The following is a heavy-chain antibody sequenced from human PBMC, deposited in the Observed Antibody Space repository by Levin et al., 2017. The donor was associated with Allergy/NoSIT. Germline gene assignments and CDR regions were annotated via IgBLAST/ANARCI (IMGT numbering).Heavy chain of an antibody. CDR3: ARDLGGGSYYRGSYYFDY. Sequence: PGGSLRLSCAASGFTFSSYSMNWVRQAPGKGLEWVSYISSSSSTIYYADSVKGRFTISRDNAKNSLYLQMNSLRAEDTAVYYCARDLGGGSYYRGSYYFDYWGQGTLVTVSS. CDR1: GFTFSSYS. J-gene: IGHJ4*02. CDR2: ISSSSSTI. V-gene: IGHV3-48*01. D-gene: IGHD1-26*01.